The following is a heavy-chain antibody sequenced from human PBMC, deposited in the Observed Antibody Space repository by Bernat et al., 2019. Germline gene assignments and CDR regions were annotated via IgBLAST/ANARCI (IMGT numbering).Heavy chain of an antibody. CDR2: ISGSGGST. V-gene: IGHV3-23*01. Sequence: EVQLLESGGGLVQPGGSLRLSCAASGFTFSSYAMSWVRQAPGKGLEWVSAISGSGGSTYYADSVKGRFTISRDNSKNTLYLQMNSLRAEDTAVYYCAKGIKYGSGSYYNGGDAFDIWGQGTMVTVSS. J-gene: IGHJ3*02. D-gene: IGHD3-10*01. CDR1: GFTFSSYA. CDR3: AKGIKYGSGSYYNGGDAFDI.